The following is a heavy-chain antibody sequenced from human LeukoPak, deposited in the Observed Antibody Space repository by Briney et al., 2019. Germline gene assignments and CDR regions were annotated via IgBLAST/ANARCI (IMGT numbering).Heavy chain of an antibody. CDR2: ISANGGAT. J-gene: IGHJ4*02. Sequence: GGSLRLSCAASGFTFSNFAMSWVRQAPGKGLECVSLISANGGATYYADSVKGRFTISRDNAKNSLYLQMNSLRAEDTAVYYCARIDYWGQGTLVTVSS. V-gene: IGHV3-21*01. CDR3: ARIDY. CDR1: GFTFSNFA.